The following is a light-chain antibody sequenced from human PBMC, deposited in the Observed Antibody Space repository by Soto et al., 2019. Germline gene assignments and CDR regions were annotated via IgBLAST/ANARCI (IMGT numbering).Light chain of an antibody. CDR1: QSVSGSY. V-gene: IGKV3-20*01. CDR3: QQYGSSPGT. J-gene: IGKJ1*01. CDR2: DAS. Sequence: EIVMTQSPGTLSLSPGEVATLSCRASQSVSGSYLAWYQQKPGQAPRLVIHDASSRATGIPDRFSGSGSGTDFTLTISRVEPEDFAIYFCQQYGSSPGTFGQGTKVDIK.